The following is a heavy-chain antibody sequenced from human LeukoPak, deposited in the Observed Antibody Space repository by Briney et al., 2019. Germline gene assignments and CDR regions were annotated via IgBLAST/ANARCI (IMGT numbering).Heavy chain of an antibody. Sequence: GGSLRLSCAASGFTFSSYEMNWVRQAPGKGLEWVSYISSSGSTIYYADSVKGRFTISRDNSKNTLYLQMNSLRAEDTAVYYCAKDLVQWIPAGSGWSWGQGTLVTVSS. CDR1: GFTFSSYE. CDR3: AKDLVQWIPAGSGWS. J-gene: IGHJ5*02. CDR2: ISSSGSTI. V-gene: IGHV3-48*03. D-gene: IGHD6-19*01.